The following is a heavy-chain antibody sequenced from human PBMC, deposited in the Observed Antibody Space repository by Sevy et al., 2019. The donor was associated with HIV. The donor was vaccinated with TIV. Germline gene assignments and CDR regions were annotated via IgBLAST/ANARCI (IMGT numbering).Heavy chain of an antibody. J-gene: IGHJ3*02. CDR3: ASQKYYYDSSGSQDDAFDI. V-gene: IGHV3-11*04. D-gene: IGHD3-22*01. CDR1: GFTFSDYY. Sequence: GGSLRLSCAASGFTFSDYYMSWIRQAPGKGLEWVSYISSSCSTIYYADSVKGRFTISRDNAKNSLYLQMNSLRAEDTAVYYCASQKYYYDSSGSQDDAFDIWGQGTMVTVSS. CDR2: ISSSCSTI.